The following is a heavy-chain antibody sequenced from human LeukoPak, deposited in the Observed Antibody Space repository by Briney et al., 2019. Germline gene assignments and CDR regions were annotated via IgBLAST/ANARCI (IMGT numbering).Heavy chain of an antibody. CDR2: IFYNGNT. Sequence: TSETLSLTCTVSHGSMSPYYWSWIRQSPGKGLEWIAYIFYNGNTKYNPSLWSRVTISIDTSRNQVFLNLNSVTAADTAVYYCARGGYYYLDVWGKGTTVTVSS. V-gene: IGHV4-59*01. CDR1: HGSMSPYY. J-gene: IGHJ6*03. CDR3: ARGGYYYLDV.